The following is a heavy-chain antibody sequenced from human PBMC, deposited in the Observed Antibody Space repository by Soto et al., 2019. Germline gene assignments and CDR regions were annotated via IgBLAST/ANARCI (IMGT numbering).Heavy chain of an antibody. V-gene: IGHV3-30-3*01. CDR2: ISYDGSNK. D-gene: IGHD2-21*02. J-gene: IGHJ4*02. CDR3: ARGSTEGLS. CDR1: GFIFSSYA. Sequence: GGSLRLSCAAPGFIFSSYAMNWVRQAPGKGLEWVALISYDGSNKYYADSVKGRFTISRDNSKNTPYLQMNSLRAEDTAMFYCARGSTEGLSWGPGTLATVSS.